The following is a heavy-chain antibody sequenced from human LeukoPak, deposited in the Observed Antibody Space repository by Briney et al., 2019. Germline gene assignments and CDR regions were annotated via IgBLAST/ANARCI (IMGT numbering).Heavy chain of an antibody. CDR3: ARGGGPDIAARPFDC. CDR2: INSDGSST. D-gene: IGHD6-6*01. V-gene: IGHV3-74*01. CDR1: GFTFSSYW. Sequence: GGSLRLSCAASGFTFSSYWMHWVRQAPGKGLVWVSRINSDGSSTRYADSVKGRFTISRDNAKNTLYLRMNSLRAEDTAVYYCARGGGPDIAARPFDCWGQRTLVTVSS. J-gene: IGHJ4*02.